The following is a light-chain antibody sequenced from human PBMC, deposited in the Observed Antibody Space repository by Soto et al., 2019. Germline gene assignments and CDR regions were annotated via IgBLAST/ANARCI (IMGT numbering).Light chain of an antibody. CDR1: SSDIGGYNS. V-gene: IGLV2-8*01. CDR2: DVT. Sequence: QSVLTQSPSASGSPGQSATISCTGTSSDIGGYNSVSWYQQHPGKAPKVMIYDVTKRPSGVPDRFSGSKSGNTASLTVSALQAEDEADYYCSSYTDRKHLVFGTGTKLTVL. CDR3: SSYTDRKHLV. J-gene: IGLJ1*01.